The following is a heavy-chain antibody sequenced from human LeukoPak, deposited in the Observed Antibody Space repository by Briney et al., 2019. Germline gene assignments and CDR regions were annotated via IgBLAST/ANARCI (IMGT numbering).Heavy chain of an antibody. CDR2: ISSSGSYI. CDR3: ASSGWYRGLDI. D-gene: IGHD6-19*01. J-gene: IGHJ3*02. Sequence: GGSLRLSCAASRFTFSSYSMNWVRQAPGKGLEWVSSISSSGSYIYYADSVKGRFTISRDNAKNSLYLQMNSLRAEDTAVYYCASSGWYRGLDIWGQGTMVTVSS. V-gene: IGHV3-21*01. CDR1: RFTFSSYS.